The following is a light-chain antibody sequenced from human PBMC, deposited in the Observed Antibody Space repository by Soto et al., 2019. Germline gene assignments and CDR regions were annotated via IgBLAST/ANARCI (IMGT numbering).Light chain of an antibody. CDR3: QHFYSSPLS. CDR1: QSVSSD. CDR2: GAS. J-gene: IGKJ4*01. Sequence: IVMTQSPAVLSVSPGERATLSCRASQSVSSDLAWYQQKPGQAPRLLIYGASTRATGIPARFSGSGSGTEFTLTISSPQSEDFAVYYCQHFYSSPLSFGGGTKVEIK. V-gene: IGKV3-15*01.